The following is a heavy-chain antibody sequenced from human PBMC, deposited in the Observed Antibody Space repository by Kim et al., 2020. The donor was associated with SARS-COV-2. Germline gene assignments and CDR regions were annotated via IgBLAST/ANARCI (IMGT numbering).Heavy chain of an antibody. D-gene: IGHD5-12*01. Sequence: ASVKVSCKASGYTFTGYYMHWVRQAPGQGLEWMGRINPNSGGTNYAQKFQGRVTMTRDTSISTAYMELSRLRSDDTAVYYCARRVREMATINRGWFDPWGQGTLVTVSS. CDR1: GYTFTGYY. CDR3: ARRVREMATINRGWFDP. CDR2: INPNSGGT. V-gene: IGHV1-2*06. J-gene: IGHJ5*02.